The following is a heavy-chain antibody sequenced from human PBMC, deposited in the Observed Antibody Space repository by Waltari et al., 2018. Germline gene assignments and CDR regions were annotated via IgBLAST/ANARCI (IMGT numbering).Heavy chain of an antibody. Sequence: QVQLVQSGAEVKKPGSSVKVSCKASGGPFSSYAISWVQQAPGQGLEWKGGIIPIFGTANYAQKFQGRVTITADESTSTAYMELSSLRSEDTAVYYCARATPPTYRVIWGQGTLVTVSS. J-gene: IGHJ4*02. D-gene: IGHD3-16*02. V-gene: IGHV1-69*13. CDR3: ARATPPTYRVI. CDR1: GGPFSSYA. CDR2: IIPIFGTA.